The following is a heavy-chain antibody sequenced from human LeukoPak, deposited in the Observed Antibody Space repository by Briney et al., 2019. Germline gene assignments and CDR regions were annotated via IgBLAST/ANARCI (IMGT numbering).Heavy chain of an antibody. Sequence: PSETLSLTCAVYGGSFSGYYWSWIRQPPGKGLEWIGEINHSGSTNYNPSLKSRVTISVDTSKNQFSLKLSSVTAADTAVYYCARLRLPLSVTTPRINLYFDLWGRGTLVTVSS. V-gene: IGHV4-34*01. D-gene: IGHD4-17*01. CDR2: INHSGST. J-gene: IGHJ2*01. CDR3: ARLRLPLSVTTPRINLYFDL. CDR1: GGSFSGYY.